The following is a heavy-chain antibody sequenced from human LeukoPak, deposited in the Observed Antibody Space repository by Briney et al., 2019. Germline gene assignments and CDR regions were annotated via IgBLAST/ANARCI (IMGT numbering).Heavy chain of an antibody. CDR2: INWNGGST. CDR1: GFTFDDYD. V-gene: IGHV3-20*04. D-gene: IGHD2-15*01. Sequence: RGSPRLSCAASGFTFDDYDMSWVRQAPRKGLEWVSDINWNGGSTDYADSVKGRFTISRDNAKNSLYLQMNSLRAEDTALYYCEGGGGWYWGQGTLVTVSS. CDR3: EGGGGWY. J-gene: IGHJ1*01.